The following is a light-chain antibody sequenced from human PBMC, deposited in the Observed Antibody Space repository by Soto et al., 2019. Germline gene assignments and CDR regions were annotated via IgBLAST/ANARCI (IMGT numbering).Light chain of an antibody. CDR1: SSDVGSYNL. V-gene: IGLV2-23*01. CDR2: EGS. J-gene: IGLJ1*01. Sequence: QSALTQPASVSGSPGQSITISCTGTSSDVGSYNLVSWYQQHPGKAPKLMIYEGSKRPSGVSNRFSGSKSGNTASLTISGLHAEDEADYYCCSYAGSSTYYVFVTGTKLTVL. CDR3: CSYAGSSTYYV.